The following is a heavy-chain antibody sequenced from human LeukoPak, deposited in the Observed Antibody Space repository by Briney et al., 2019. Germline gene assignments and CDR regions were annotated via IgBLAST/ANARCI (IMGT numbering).Heavy chain of an antibody. CDR3: ARLVVVIWRLYWFDP. CDR1: GGSFSGYY. CDR2: INHSGST. Sequence: SETLSLTCAVYGGSFSGYYWSWIRQPPGKGLEWIGEINHSGSTNYNPSLKSRVTISVDTSKNQFSLKLSSVTAADTAVYYCARLVVVIWRLYWFDPWGQGTLVTVSS. V-gene: IGHV4-34*01. D-gene: IGHD2-21*01. J-gene: IGHJ5*02.